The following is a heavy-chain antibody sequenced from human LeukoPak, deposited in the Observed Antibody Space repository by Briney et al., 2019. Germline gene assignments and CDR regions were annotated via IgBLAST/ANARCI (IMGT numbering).Heavy chain of an antibody. V-gene: IGHV4-39*07. J-gene: IGHJ5*02. CDR2: IYYSGST. D-gene: IGHD6-13*01. Sequence: SETLSLTCTVSGGSISSSSYYWGWIRQPPGKGLEWIGSIYYSGSTYYNPSLKSRVTTSVDTSKNQFSLKLSSVTAADTAVYYCAREPYSSSWYNWFDPWGQGTLVTVSS. CDR1: GGSISSSSYY. CDR3: AREPYSSSWYNWFDP.